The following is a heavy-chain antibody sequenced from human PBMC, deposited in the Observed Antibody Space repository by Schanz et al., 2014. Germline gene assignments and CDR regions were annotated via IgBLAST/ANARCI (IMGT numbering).Heavy chain of an antibody. V-gene: IGHV3-64*04. Sequence: VQLVESGGDLVQPGGSLRLSCSASGFTFSTFAMHWVRQAPGKGLEWVSLISDSGDTAYYADSVKGRFTISRDNSKNTLYLQMNGLRGEDTAVYYCAKDLDANYIDYWGQGILVTVSS. J-gene: IGHJ4*02. CDR2: ISDSGDTA. D-gene: IGHD1-1*01. CDR1: GFTFSTFA. CDR3: AKDLDANYIDY.